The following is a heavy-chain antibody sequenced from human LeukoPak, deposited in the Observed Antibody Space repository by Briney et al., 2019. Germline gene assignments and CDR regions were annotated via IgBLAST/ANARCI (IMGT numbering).Heavy chain of an antibody. V-gene: IGHV1-2*02. D-gene: IGHD5-18*01. CDR2: INPNSGGT. J-gene: IGHJ4*02. CDR3: ARVQRPIRGYSYGYGVDY. Sequence: GASVKVSCKASGYTFTGYYMHWVRQAPGQGLEWMGWINPNSGGTNYAQKFQGRVTMTRATSISTAYMELSRLRSDDTAVYYCARVQRPIRGYSYGYGVDYWGQGTLVTVSS. CDR1: GYTFTGYY.